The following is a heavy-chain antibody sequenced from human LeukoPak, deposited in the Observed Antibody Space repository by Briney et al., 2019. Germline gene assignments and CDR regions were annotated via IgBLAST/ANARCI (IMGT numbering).Heavy chain of an antibody. J-gene: IGHJ5*02. CDR2: INPNSGGT. Sequence: ASVKVSCKASGYTFTSYGISWVRQAPGQGLEWMGWINPNSGGTNYAQKFQGRVTMTRDTSISTAYMELSRLRSDDTAVYYCARHNIGGSSAWEPNWFDPWGQGTLVTVSS. V-gene: IGHV1-2*02. CDR3: ARHNIGGSSAWEPNWFDP. CDR1: GYTFTSYG. D-gene: IGHD6-19*01.